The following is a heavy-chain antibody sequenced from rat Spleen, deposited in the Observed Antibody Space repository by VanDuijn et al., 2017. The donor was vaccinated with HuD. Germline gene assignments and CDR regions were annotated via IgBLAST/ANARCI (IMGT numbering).Heavy chain of an antibody. J-gene: IGHJ1*01. CDR3: TRSNWGLPYWYFDF. Sequence: QVQLKESGPGLVQPSQTLSLTCTVSGFSLTSYHVHWVRQPPGKGLEWMGVMWSDGDTSYNSALKSRLSISRDTSKSQVFLRMNSLQTDDTAIYFCTRSNWGLPYWYFDFWGPGSMVTVSS. D-gene: IGHD5-1*01. CDR2: MWSDGDT. CDR1: GFSLTSYH. V-gene: IGHV2-32*01.